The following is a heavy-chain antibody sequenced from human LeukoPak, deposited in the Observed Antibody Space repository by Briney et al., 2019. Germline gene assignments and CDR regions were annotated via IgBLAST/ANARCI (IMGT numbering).Heavy chain of an antibody. CDR2: IYYSGST. CDR1: GGSISSSSYY. V-gene: IGHV4-39*01. D-gene: IGHD2-2*01. Sequence: SETLSLTCTVSGGSISSSSYYWGWIRQPPGKGLEWIGSIYYSGSTYYNPSLKSRVTISVDTSKNQFSLKLSSVTAADTAVYYCARHPHCSSTSCSDYWGQGTLVTVSS. J-gene: IGHJ4*02. CDR3: ARHPHCSSTSCSDY.